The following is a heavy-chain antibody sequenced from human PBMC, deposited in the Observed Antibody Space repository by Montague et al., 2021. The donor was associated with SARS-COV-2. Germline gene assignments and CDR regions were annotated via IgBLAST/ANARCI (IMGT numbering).Heavy chain of an antibody. CDR3: ARLYDSSSYYYGMDV. J-gene: IGHJ6*02. D-gene: IGHD5/OR15-5a*01. V-gene: IGHV4-39*01. CDR2: IYYSGST. Sequence: SETLSLTCTVSGGSISSSSYYWGWIRQPPGKGLEWIGSIYYSGSTYYNPSLKSRVTISVDTSENQFSLKLSSVTAADTAVYYCARLYDSSSYYYGMDVWGQGTTVTVSS. CDR1: GGSISSSSYY.